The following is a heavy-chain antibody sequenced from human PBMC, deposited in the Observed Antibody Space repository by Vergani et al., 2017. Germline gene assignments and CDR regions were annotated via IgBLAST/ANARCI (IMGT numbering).Heavy chain of an antibody. J-gene: IGHJ6*03. CDR3: ARSWPPQVMDV. CDR1: GGSISSYY. V-gene: IGHV4-59*01. D-gene: IGHD5-12*01. CDR2: IYYSGST. Sequence: QVQLQESGPGLVKPSETLSLTCTVSGGSISSYYWSWIRQPPGKGLECIGYIYYSGSTNYNPSLKSRVTISVDTSKNQFSLKLSSVTAADTAVYYCARSWPPQVMDVWGKGTTVTVSS.